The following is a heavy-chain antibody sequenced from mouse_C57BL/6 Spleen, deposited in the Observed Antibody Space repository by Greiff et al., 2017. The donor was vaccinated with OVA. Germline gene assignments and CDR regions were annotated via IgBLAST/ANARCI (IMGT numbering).Heavy chain of an antibody. CDR1: GYTFTSYW. V-gene: IGHV1-55*01. Sequence: QVQLQQPGAELVKPGASVKMSCKASGYTFTSYWITWVKQRPGQGLEWIGDIYPGSGSTNYNEKFKSKATLTVDTSSRTAYMQLSSLTSEDSAVYYCARGDDNYYGSSYDYWGQGTTLTVSS. CDR2: IYPGSGST. D-gene: IGHD1-1*01. CDR3: ARGDDNYYGSSYDY. J-gene: IGHJ2*01.